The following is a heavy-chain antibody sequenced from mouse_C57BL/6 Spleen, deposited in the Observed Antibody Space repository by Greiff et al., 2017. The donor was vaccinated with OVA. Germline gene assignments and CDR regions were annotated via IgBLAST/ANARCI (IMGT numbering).Heavy chain of an antibody. D-gene: IGHD1-1*01. CDR1: GYTFTSYW. V-gene: IGHV1-69*01. J-gene: IGHJ4*01. Sequence: QVHVKQPGAELVMPGASVKLSCKASGYTFTSYWMHWVKQRPGQGLEWIGEIDPSDSYTNYNQKFKGKSTLTVDKSSSTAYMQLSSLTSEDSAVYYCARRNYYHGGDYWGQGTSVTVSS. CDR3: ARRNYYHGGDY. CDR2: IDPSDSYT.